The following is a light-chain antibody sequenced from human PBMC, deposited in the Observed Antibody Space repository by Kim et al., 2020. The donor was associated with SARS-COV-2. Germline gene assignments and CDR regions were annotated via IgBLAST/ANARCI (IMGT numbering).Light chain of an antibody. V-gene: IGLV1-44*01. CDR1: TSNIGSHT. CDR3: ASWDVRLNAWV. J-gene: IGLJ3*02. Sequence: QSVLTQPPSASATPGQRVTISCSGSTSNIGSHTVNWFQHLPGTAPRLLIYSDSQRPAGVPDRFSASRSGTSASLAVSGLRSEDEADYYCASWDVRLNAWVFGGGTKLAVL. CDR2: SDS.